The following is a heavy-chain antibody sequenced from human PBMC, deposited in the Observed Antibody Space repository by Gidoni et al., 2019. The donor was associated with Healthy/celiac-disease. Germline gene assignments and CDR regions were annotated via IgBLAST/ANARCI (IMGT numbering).Heavy chain of an antibody. V-gene: IGHV3-23*01. CDR1: GFTFSSYA. Sequence: EVPLLESGGSLVQPGGSLSLSCAASGFTFSSYAMSWVRQSPGKGLEWVSAISGSGGSTYYADSVKGRFTISRDNSKNTLYLQMNSLRAEDTAVYYCAKGSYYYDSSNSFDYWGQGTLVTVSS. CDR2: ISGSGGST. CDR3: AKGSYYYDSSNSFDY. J-gene: IGHJ4*02. D-gene: IGHD3-22*01.